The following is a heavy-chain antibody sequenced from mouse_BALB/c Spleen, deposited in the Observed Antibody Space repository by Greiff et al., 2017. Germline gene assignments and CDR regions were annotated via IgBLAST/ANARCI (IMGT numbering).Heavy chain of an antibody. D-gene: IGHD2-1*01. V-gene: IGHV5-17*02. CDR3: AISDGNLYYFDY. Sequence: EVMLVESGGGLVQPGGSRKLSCAASGFTFSSFGMHWVRQAPEKGLEWVAYISSGSSTIYYADTVKGRFTISRDNPKNTLFLQMTSLRSEDTAMYYCAISDGNLYYFDYWGQGTTLTVSS. J-gene: IGHJ2*01. CDR2: ISSGSSTI. CDR1: GFTFSSFG.